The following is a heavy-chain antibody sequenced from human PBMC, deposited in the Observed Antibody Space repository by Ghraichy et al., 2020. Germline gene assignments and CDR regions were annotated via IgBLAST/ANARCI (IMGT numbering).Heavy chain of an antibody. Sequence: ASVKVSCKVSGYTLTELSMHWVRQAPGKGLEWMGGFDPEDGETIYAQKFQGRVTMTEDTSTDTAYMELSSLRSEDTAVYYCATEVAVAGKVDYFDYWGQGTLVTVSS. CDR3: ATEVAVAGKVDYFDY. CDR1: GYTLTELS. V-gene: IGHV1-24*01. D-gene: IGHD6-19*01. J-gene: IGHJ4*02. CDR2: FDPEDGET.